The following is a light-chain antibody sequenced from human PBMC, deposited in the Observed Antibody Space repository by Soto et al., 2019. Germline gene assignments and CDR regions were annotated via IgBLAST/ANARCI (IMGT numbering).Light chain of an antibody. V-gene: IGLV1-44*01. CDR2: SFH. CDR3: AAWDDSLNGYV. CDR1: NSNIGSNT. J-gene: IGLJ1*01. Sequence: QAVVTQPPSASGNPGQSVTVSCSGSNSNIGSNTVNWFQHLPGTAPKLLIYSFHQRPSGVPDRFSGSKSGTSASLAIRGLQFEDEADYYCAAWDDSLNGYVFGTGTKLTVL.